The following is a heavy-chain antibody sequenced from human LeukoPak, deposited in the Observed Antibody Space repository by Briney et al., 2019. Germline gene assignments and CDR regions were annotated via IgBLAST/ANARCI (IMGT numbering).Heavy chain of an antibody. J-gene: IGHJ4*02. V-gene: IGHV4-59*01. D-gene: IGHD3-10*01. CDR3: ARGRVPAV. CDR2: IYYTGST. CDR1: GDSISGYY. Sequence: TSETLSLTCTVSGDSISGYYWSWIRQPPGEGLEWIGCIYYTGSTSYGPSHKSRVTISLDTSKGQFSLKLASVTAADTAVYYCARGRVPAVWGQGTLVTVSS.